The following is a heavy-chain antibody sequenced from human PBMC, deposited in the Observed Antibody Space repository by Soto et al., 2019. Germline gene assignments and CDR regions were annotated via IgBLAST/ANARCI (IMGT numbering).Heavy chain of an antibody. CDR2: IYYSGGT. Sequence: PSETLSPTCTVAGGSISSYSWGWIRQPQGKGLEWIGYIYYSGGTNYNPSLKSRVTISVETSKNQFSLKLSSVTAADTAVYYCARVMNTYYYDSSGPLGFDYWGQGTLVTVS. J-gene: IGHJ4*02. D-gene: IGHD3-22*01. CDR3: ARVMNTYYYDSSGPLGFDY. V-gene: IGHV4-59*01. CDR1: GGSISSYS.